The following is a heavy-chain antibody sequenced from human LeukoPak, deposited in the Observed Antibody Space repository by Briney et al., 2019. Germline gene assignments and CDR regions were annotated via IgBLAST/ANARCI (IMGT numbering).Heavy chain of an antibody. CDR2: INHSGST. D-gene: IGHD5-18*01. CDR1: GGSFSGYY. J-gene: IGHJ4*02. V-gene: IGHV4-34*01. Sequence: PSETLSLTCAVYGGSFSGYYWSWIRQPPGKGLEWIGEINHSGSTNYNPSLKSRVTISVDTSKNQFSLKLSPVTAADTAVYYCARGLYSYGYRDYWGQGTLITVSS. CDR3: ARGLYSYGYRDY.